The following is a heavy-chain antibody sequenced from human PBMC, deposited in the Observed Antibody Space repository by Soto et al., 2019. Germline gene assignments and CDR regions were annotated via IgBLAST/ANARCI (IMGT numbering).Heavy chain of an antibody. J-gene: IGHJ6*02. CDR1: GASISSSNYY. D-gene: IGHD4-17*01. CDR2: MYYSGRT. Sequence: LSLTCTVSGASISSSNYYWGWIRQPPGRGLEWIGTMYYSGRTYYNPSLKSRVTTSVDTSKNQFSLKLSAVTATDTAVYYCARHGNTVTTGYYYGMDVWGQGTTVTVSS. CDR3: ARHGNTVTTGYYYGMDV. V-gene: IGHV4-39*01.